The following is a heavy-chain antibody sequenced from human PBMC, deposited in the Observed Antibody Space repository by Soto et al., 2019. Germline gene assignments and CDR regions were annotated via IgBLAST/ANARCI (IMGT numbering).Heavy chain of an antibody. CDR1: GCAISRTGSY. D-gene: IGHD4-4*01. CDR2: IYYSGST. CDR3: ARLGTADYIMRGHFES. V-gene: IGHV4-39*01. J-gene: IGHJ4*02. Sequence: PSETLSRPFTVSGCAISRTGSYWGWLRQPPGKGLEWIGSIYYSGSTYYTPSLKSRGNIWQDTSQNQFSLNLTSMHAAHRAVYYCARLGTADYIMRGHFESWGQGNLV.